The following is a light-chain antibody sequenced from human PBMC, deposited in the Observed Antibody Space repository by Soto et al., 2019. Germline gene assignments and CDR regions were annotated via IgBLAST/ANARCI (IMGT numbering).Light chain of an antibody. V-gene: IGLV2-23*01. CDR2: EDN. CDR3: SSYASSSTRV. Sequence: QSALTQPASVSGSPGQSITISCTGTSSDVGSYNLVSWYQQHPGKAPKLMIYEDNKRPSGVSNRFSGSKSGNTASLTISGLRAEDEADYYCSSYASSSTRVFGGGTKVTVL. CDR1: SSDVGSYNL. J-gene: IGLJ3*02.